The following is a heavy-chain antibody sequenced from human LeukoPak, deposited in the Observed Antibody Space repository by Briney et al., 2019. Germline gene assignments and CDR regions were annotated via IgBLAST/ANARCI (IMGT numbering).Heavy chain of an antibody. Sequence: ASVKVSCKASGYTFTSYYMHWVRQAPGQGLEWMGVINPSGGSTSYAQKFQGRVTMTRNTSISTAYMELSSLRSEDTAVYYCARGQLGRSGSYRFDYWGQGTLVTVSS. V-gene: IGHV1-46*01. CDR2: INPSGGST. CDR1: GYTFTSYY. CDR3: ARGQLGRSGSYRFDY. D-gene: IGHD3-10*01. J-gene: IGHJ4*02.